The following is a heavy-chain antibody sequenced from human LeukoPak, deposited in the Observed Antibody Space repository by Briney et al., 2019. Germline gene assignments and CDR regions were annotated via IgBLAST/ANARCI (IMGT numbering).Heavy chain of an antibody. CDR1: GGSFSGYY. CDR2: INHSGST. Sequence: RPSETLSLTCAVYGGSFSGYYWSWIRQPPGKGLERIGEINHSGSTNYNPSLKSRVTISVDTSKNQFSLKLSSVTAADTAVYYCARMGKRYYYDSSGYYFFDYWGQGTLVTVSS. CDR3: ARMGKRYYYDSSGYYFFDY. J-gene: IGHJ4*02. D-gene: IGHD3-22*01. V-gene: IGHV4-34*01.